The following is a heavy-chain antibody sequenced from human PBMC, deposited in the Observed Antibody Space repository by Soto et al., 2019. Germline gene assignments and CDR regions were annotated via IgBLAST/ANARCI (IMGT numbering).Heavy chain of an antibody. CDR2: IYYSGST. V-gene: IGHV4-39*01. J-gene: IGHJ6*03. D-gene: IGHD6-6*01. CDR1: GGSISSSSYY. Sequence: SETLSLTCTVSGGSISSSSYYWGWIRQPPGKGLEWIGSIYYSGSTYYNPSLKSRVTISVDTSKNQFSLKLSSVTAADTAVYYCARLVSIAARLVYMDVWGKGTTVTVSS. CDR3: ARLVSIAARLVYMDV.